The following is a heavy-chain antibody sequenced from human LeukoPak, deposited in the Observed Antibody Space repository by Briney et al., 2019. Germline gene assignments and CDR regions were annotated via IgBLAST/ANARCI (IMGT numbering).Heavy chain of an antibody. V-gene: IGHV3-11*01. CDR3: AKDPSSGWYPDY. J-gene: IGHJ4*02. D-gene: IGHD6-19*01. Sequence: PGGSLRLSCAGSGFTFSDYYMSWIRQAPGKGLEWLSYINIGGTNTHYADSVKGRFTISRDNSKNTLYLQMNSLRAEDTAVYYCAKDPSSGWYPDYWGQGTLVTVSS. CDR2: INIGGTNT. CDR1: GFTFSDYY.